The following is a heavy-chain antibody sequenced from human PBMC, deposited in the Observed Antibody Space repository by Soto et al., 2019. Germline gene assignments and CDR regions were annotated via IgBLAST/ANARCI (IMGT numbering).Heavy chain of an antibody. V-gene: IGHV3-33*01. Sequence: GGSLRLSCAASGFTSSSNGMHWVRQAPGKGLEWVAVIWYDGSNKYYADSVEGRFTISRDNSKNTLYLRMNSLRAEDTAVYYCARWGNNKKLDYWGQGTLVTVSS. D-gene: IGHD3-16*01. CDR2: IWYDGSNK. CDR1: GFTSSSNG. J-gene: IGHJ4*02. CDR3: ARWGNNKKLDY.